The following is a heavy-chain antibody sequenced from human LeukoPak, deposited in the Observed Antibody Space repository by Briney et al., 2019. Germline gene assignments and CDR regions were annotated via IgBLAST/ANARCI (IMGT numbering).Heavy chain of an antibody. CDR1: GFTYSDYY. Sequence: GGSLRLSCAASGFTYSDYYMSWIRQAPGKGLEWVSYISSSGSTIYYADSVKGRFTISRDNAKNSLYLQMNSLRAEDTAVYYCAKSPGGGGIAVAGAQYYFDYWGQGTLVTVSS. CDR3: AKSPGGGGIAVAGAQYYFDY. CDR2: ISSSGSTI. D-gene: IGHD6-19*01. V-gene: IGHV3-11*01. J-gene: IGHJ4*02.